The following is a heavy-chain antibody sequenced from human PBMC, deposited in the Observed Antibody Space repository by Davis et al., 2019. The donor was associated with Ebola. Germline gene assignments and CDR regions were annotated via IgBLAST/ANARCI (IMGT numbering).Heavy chain of an antibody. Sequence: PGGSLRLSCAASGFTFSSYGMHWVRQAPGKGLEWVAFIRYDGSNKYYADSVKGRFTISRDNSKNTLYLQMNSLRAEDTAVYYCARLGILRTQSDYGMDVWGKGTTVTVSS. CDR2: IRYDGSNK. V-gene: IGHV3-30*02. D-gene: IGHD3-16*01. CDR1: GFTFSSYG. J-gene: IGHJ6*04. CDR3: ARLGILRTQSDYGMDV.